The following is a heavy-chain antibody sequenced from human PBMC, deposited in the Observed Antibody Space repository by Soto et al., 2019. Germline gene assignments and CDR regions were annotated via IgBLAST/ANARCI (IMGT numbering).Heavy chain of an antibody. Sequence: PSETLSLTCTVSGGSISSDDYYWSWIRQPPGKGLEWIGYIYYSGSTYYNPSLKSRVTISVDTSKNQFSLKLSSVTAADTAVYYCARVDYGDYLNSFDYWGQGTLVTVSS. CDR1: GGSISSDDYY. V-gene: IGHV4-30-4*01. CDR2: IYYSGST. J-gene: IGHJ4*02. D-gene: IGHD4-17*01. CDR3: ARVDYGDYLNSFDY.